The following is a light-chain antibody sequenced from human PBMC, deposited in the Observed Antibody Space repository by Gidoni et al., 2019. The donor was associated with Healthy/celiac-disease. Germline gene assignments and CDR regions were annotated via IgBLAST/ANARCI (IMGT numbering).Light chain of an antibody. CDR2: DAS. J-gene: IGKJ4*01. CDR3: QQYNSDPF. Sequence: DIQMPQSPSTLSASVGDRVTITCRASQSISSWLAWYQQKPGKAPKLLIYDASSLESGVPSRFSGRGSGTEFTLTISSLKPDDFANYYCQQYNSDPFFGGGTKVEIK. CDR1: QSISSW. V-gene: IGKV1-5*01.